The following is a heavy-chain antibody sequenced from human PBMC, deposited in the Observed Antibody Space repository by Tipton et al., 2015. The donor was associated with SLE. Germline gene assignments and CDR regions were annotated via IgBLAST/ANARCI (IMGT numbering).Heavy chain of an antibody. V-gene: IGHV4-4*08. D-gene: IGHD1-26*01. Sequence: TLSLTCTVSGASISSDYWSWVRQPPGQGLEWIAYIYNSGSTNYNPSLKNRVTIFRDTSKNQFSLKMISVTAADTAMYYCAKELMGFGAENWFDPWGQGTLVTVSS. CDR2: IYNSGST. J-gene: IGHJ5*02. CDR3: AKELMGFGAENWFDP. CDR1: GASISSDY.